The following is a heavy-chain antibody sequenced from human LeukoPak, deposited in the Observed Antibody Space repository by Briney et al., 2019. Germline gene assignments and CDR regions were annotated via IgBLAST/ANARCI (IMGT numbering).Heavy chain of an antibody. CDR2: TSSDLNVK. V-gene: IGHV3-30*03. CDR1: GFTFSSYW. D-gene: IGHD3-10*01. J-gene: IGHJ4*02. Sequence: GGSLRLSCAASGFTFSSYWMHWVRQAPGKGLEWVAVTSSDLNVKLYADSVKGRFTISRDNSRSTLYLQMNSLRPEDTAIYYCAREGYYGSGSPPSLYFDYWGQGTLVTVSS. CDR3: AREGYYGSGSPPSLYFDY.